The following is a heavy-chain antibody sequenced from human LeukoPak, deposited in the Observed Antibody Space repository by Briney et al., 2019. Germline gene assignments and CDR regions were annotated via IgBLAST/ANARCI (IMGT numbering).Heavy chain of an antibody. J-gene: IGHJ1*01. CDR3: ATGGDHPY. CDR1: GLTVSSNYA. Sequence: GGSLRLSCAASGLTVSSNYAMSWVRQAPGKGLECVSVISGDGGTTYYADFVKGRFTISRDNSKNTLYLQMNSLRAEDTAVYYCATGGDHPYWGPGTLVTVSS. D-gene: IGHD2-21*02. CDR2: ISGDGGTT. V-gene: IGHV3-23*01.